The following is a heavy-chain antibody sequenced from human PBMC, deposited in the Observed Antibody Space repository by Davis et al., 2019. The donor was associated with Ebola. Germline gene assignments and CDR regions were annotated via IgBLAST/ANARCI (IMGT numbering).Heavy chain of an antibody. D-gene: IGHD6-19*01. V-gene: IGHV1-18*01. Sequence: AASVSVSCKASGYPFTSYGISWVRQAPGQGLEWKGWISAYNGNPNYAQKLQGRVTMTTDTSTSTAYMELSSLRSEDTAVYYCARDREYSSGCADYWGQGTLVTVSS. J-gene: IGHJ4*02. CDR3: ARDREYSSGCADY. CDR1: GYPFTSYG. CDR2: ISAYNGNP.